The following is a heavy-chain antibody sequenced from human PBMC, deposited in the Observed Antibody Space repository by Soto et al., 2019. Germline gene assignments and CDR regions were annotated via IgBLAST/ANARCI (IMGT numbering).Heavy chain of an antibody. CDR2: ISSSGSTI. D-gene: IGHD3-3*01. V-gene: IGHV3-11*01. Sequence: PGGSLRLSCAASGFTFSDYYMSWIRQAPGKGLEWVSYISSSGSTIYYADSVKGRFTISRDNAKNSLYLQMNSLRAEDTAVYYCARDGDDFWSDNKPLYYYYYMDVWGKGTTVTVSS. CDR3: ARDGDDFWSDNKPLYYYYYMDV. CDR1: GFTFSDYY. J-gene: IGHJ6*03.